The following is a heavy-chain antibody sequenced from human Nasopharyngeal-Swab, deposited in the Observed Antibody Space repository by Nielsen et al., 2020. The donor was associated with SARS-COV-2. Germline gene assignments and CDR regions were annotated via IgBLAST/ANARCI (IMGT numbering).Heavy chain of an antibody. CDR2: IYWHGVE. D-gene: IGHD5/OR15-5a*01. CDR3: VHKSTDTSVDY. CDR1: GFPVSTSEVV. V-gene: IGHV2-5*01. J-gene: IGHJ4*02. Sequence: SGPTLAMLTQTFTLSCTFFGFPVSTSEVVIGWVRQPPGKALEWLAFIYWHGVERYSPSLRNRLTITTDSSKNQVILTMTDMDPEDTATYFCVHKSTDTSVDYWGQGTLVTVSS.